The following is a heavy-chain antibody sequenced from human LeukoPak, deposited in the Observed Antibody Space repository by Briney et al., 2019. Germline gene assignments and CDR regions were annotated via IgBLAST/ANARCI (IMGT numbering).Heavy chain of an antibody. Sequence: GSLRLSCAASGFTFSSYSMNWVRQAPGKGLEWVSSISSSSSYIYYADSVKGRFTISRDNSKNTLYLQMNSLRAEDTAVYYCARARPYYYYYMDVWGKGTTVTVSS. CDR2: ISSSSSYI. V-gene: IGHV3-21*01. CDR3: ARARPYYYYYMDV. CDR1: GFTFSSYS. J-gene: IGHJ6*03.